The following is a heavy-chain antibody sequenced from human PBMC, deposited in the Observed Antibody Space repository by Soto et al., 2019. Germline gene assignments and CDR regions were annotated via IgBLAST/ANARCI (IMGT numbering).Heavy chain of an antibody. J-gene: IGHJ5*02. CDR1: GGSISSSSYY. V-gene: IGHV4-39*01. D-gene: IGHD4-4*01. CDR3: ARHEVSHGYSNWFDP. CDR2: IYYSGST. Sequence: SETLSLTCTVSGGSISSSSYYWGWIRQPPGKGLEWIGSIYYSGSTYYNPSLKSRVTISVDTSKNQFSLKLSSVTAADTAVYYCARHEVSHGYSNWFDPWGQGTLVTVSS.